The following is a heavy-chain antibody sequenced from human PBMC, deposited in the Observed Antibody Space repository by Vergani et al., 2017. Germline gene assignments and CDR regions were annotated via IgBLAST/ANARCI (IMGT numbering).Heavy chain of an antibody. CDR3: ARLTMIVVALDY. CDR1: GGSISSGGYY. D-gene: IGHD3-22*01. V-gene: IGHV4-39*07. J-gene: IGHJ4*02. CDR2: IYHSGST. Sequence: QVQLQESGPGLVKPSQTLSLTCTVSGGSISSGGYYWSWIRQHPGKGLEWIGSIYHSGSTYYNPSLKSRVTISVDTSKNQFSLKLSSVTAADTAVYYCARLTMIVVALDYWGQGTLVTVSS.